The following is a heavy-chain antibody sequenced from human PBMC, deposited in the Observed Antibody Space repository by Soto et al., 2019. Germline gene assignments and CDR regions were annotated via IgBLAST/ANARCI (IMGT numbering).Heavy chain of an antibody. D-gene: IGHD6-13*01. Sequence: LRLSCVASEFTFSSYEMNWVRQAPGKGLEWVSYISSSGTTIYYTDSVKGRFTISRDNAKKSLYLQMNSLRAEDTALYYCVRFGGAAAGPGDYWGQGTLVTVSS. CDR1: EFTFSSYE. V-gene: IGHV3-48*03. CDR3: VRFGGAAAGPGDY. CDR2: ISSSGTTI. J-gene: IGHJ4*02.